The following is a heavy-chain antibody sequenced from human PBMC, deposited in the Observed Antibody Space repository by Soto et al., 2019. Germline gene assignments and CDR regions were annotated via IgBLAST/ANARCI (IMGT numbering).Heavy chain of an antibody. D-gene: IGHD3-10*01. CDR2: IYYSGNT. V-gene: IGHV4-31*03. CDR3: ARVGYYYGSGSYGLDV. CDR1: GGSISSGGYY. Sequence: QVQLQESGPGLMKPSQTLSLTCTVSGGSISSGGYYWSWIRQHPGKGLEWVGYIYYSGNTYYNPSLKSRVTISVDTSENQFSLRLSSVTAADTAVYYCARVGYYYGSGSYGLDVWGQGTTVTVSS. J-gene: IGHJ6*02.